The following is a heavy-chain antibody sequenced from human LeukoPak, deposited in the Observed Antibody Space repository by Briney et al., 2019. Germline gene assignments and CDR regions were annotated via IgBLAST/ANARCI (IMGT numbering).Heavy chain of an antibody. D-gene: IGHD3-22*01. CDR3: ARVLGFRVSSGFFDY. CDR2: IYYSGST. J-gene: IGHJ4*02. V-gene: IGHV4-31*03. CDR1: GGSISSGGYY. Sequence: SETLSLTCTVSGGSISSGGYYWSWIRQHPGKGLEWIGYIYYSGSTYYNPSLKSRVTISVDTSKNQFSLKLSSVTAADTAVYYCARVLGFRVSSGFFDYWGQGTLVTVSS.